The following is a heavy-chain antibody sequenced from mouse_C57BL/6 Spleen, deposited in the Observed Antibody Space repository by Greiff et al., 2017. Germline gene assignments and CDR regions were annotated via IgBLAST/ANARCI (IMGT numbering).Heavy chain of an antibody. V-gene: IGHV1-53*01. J-gene: IGHJ3*01. CDR2: INPSNGGT. CDR3: ARRNSSGPWFAY. CDR1: GYTFTSYW. Sequence: QVQLQQPGTELVKPGASVKLSCKASGYTFTSYWMHWVKQRPGQGLEWIGNINPSNGGTNYNEKFKSKATLTVDKSSRTAYMQLSILTAEDSAVYYGARRNSSGPWFAYWGQGTLVTVSA. D-gene: IGHD3-2*02.